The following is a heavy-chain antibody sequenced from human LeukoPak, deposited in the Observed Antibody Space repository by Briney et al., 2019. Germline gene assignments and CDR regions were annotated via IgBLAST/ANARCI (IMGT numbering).Heavy chain of an antibody. CDR3: ARGGYSGYDYRYYYGMDV. Sequence: GASVKVSCKASGYTFTGYYMHWVRQAPRQGLEWMGWINPNSGGTNYAQKFQGRVTMTRDTSISTAYMELSRLRSDDTAVYYCARGGYSGYDYRYYYGMDVWGQGTTVTVSS. CDR1: GYTFTGYY. CDR2: INPNSGGT. V-gene: IGHV1-2*02. D-gene: IGHD5-12*01. J-gene: IGHJ6*02.